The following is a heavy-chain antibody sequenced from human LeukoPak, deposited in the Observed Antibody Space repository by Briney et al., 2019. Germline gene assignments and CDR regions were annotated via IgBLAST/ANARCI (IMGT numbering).Heavy chain of an antibody. V-gene: IGHV3-23*01. CDR2: ISGSGGST. J-gene: IGHJ4*02. Sequence: TGGSLRLSCAASGFTFSSYAVSWVRQAPGKGLEWVSAISGSGGSTYYADSVKGRFTISRDNSKNTLYLQMNSLRAEDTAVYYCANPFCSSTSCYSRPFDYWGQGTLVTVSS. D-gene: IGHD2-2*01. CDR1: GFTFSSYA. CDR3: ANPFCSSTSCYSRPFDY.